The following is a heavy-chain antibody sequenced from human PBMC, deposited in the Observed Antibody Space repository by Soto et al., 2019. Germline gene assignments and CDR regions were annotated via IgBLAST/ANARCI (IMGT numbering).Heavy chain of an antibody. V-gene: IGHV1-69*13. CDR2: IIPIFGTA. D-gene: IGHD6-13*01. CDR1: GGTFSSYA. CDR3: ARGFQYSSSWYYFDY. Sequence: GASVKVSCKASGGTFSSYAISWVRQAPGQGLEWMGGIIPIFGTANYAQKFQGRVTITADESTSTAYMELSSLRSEDTAVYYCARGFQYSSSWYYFDYWGQGTLVTVSS. J-gene: IGHJ4*02.